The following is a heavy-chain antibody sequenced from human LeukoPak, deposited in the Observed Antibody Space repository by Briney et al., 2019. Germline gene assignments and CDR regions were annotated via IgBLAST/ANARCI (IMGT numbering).Heavy chain of an antibody. D-gene: IGHD1-1*01. CDR3: ARGGFLESSWWYFDL. CDR1: GFTFSDYY. CDR2: ISSSGYII. V-gene: IGHV3-11*01. J-gene: IGHJ2*01. Sequence: GGSLRLSCAASGFTFSDYYMSWIRQAPGKGLEWVSYISSSGYIIYYADSVRGRFTISRDNAKNSLYLQMNSLRAEDTAVYYCARGGFLESSWWYFDLWGRGTLVTVSS.